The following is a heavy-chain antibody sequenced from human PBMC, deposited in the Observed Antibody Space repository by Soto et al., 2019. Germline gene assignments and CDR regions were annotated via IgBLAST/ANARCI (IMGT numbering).Heavy chain of an antibody. CDR1: GGSISSYY. J-gene: IGHJ4*02. V-gene: IGHV4-59*08. CDR2: IYYSGST. D-gene: IGHD5-12*01. CDR3: ARQRSGYDDNYFDY. Sequence: SETLSLTCTVSGGSISSYYWSWIRQPPGKGLEWIGYIYYSGSTNYNPSLKSRVTISVDTSKNQFSLKLSSVTAADTAVYYCARQRSGYDDNYFDYWGQGTLVTVSS.